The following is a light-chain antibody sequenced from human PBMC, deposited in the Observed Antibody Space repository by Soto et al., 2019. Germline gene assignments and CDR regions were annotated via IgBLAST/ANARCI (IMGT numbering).Light chain of an antibody. CDR3: TSYTSSTTRI. CDR2: DVD. CDR1: STDIGADNV. Sequence: QSALTQPASVSGSPGQWITISCTGTSTDIGADNVVSWYQQHPGEAPKLMLYDVDIRPSGVSNRFSGSKSGNTASLTISGLQAEEEADYYCTSYTSSTTRIFGGGTKLTVL. V-gene: IGLV2-14*03. J-gene: IGLJ2*01.